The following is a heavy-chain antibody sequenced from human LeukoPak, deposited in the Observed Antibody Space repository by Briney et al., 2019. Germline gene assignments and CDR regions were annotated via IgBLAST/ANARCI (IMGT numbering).Heavy chain of an antibody. J-gene: IGHJ5*02. CDR2: IYPGDSDT. Sequence: GEPLKISCKGSGYSFTSYWIGWVRQMPGKGLEWMGIIYPGDSDTRYSPSFQGQVTISADKSISTAYLQWSSLKASDTAMYYCARSNSDGSYPNWFDPWGQGTLVTVSS. V-gene: IGHV5-51*01. CDR3: ARSNSDGSYPNWFDP. CDR1: GYSFTSYW. D-gene: IGHD1-26*01.